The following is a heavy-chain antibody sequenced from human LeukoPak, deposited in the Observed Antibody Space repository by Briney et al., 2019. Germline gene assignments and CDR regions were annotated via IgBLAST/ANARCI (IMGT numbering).Heavy chain of an antibody. CDR2: IKGDGSEE. J-gene: IGHJ4*02. Sequence: GGSLRLSCAASGFTFSNYWLSWVRQAPGKGLEWVANIKGDGSEEFYVDSVKGRFAISRDNGKNSLYLQMNSLRAEDTAVYYCARGLHSGWYRSYYFDYWGQGTLVTVSS. CDR3: ARGLHSGWYRSYYFDY. D-gene: IGHD6-19*01. V-gene: IGHV3-7*01. CDR1: GFTFSNYW.